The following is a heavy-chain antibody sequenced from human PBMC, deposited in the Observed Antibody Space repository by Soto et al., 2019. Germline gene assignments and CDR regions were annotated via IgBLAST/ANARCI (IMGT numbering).Heavy chain of an antibody. D-gene: IGHD3-10*01. Sequence: GGSLRLSCAASGFTFSYYPLHWVRRAPGKGLEWVSSISGIKNYIRYADSVKGRFTISRDNAKTSLYLQMNSLTAEDTAVYYCAREGVHNYTEYYFDYWGQGTLVTVSS. CDR1: GFTFSYYP. V-gene: IGHV3-21*06. CDR2: ISGIKNYI. CDR3: AREGVHNYTEYYFDY. J-gene: IGHJ4*02.